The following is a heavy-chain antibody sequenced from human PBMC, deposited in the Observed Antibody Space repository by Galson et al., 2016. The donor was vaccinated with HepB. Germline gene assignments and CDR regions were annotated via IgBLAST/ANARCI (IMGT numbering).Heavy chain of an antibody. CDR2: IQQDGSER. V-gene: IGHV3-7*03. D-gene: IGHD1-1*01. CDR3: VRASGWISDY. CDR1: GFTFGNYA. Sequence: SLRLSCAVSGFTFGNYAMTWVRQAPGKGPEWVANIQQDGSERNYLDSVKGRFTISRDSAEQSLHLQMNSLRADDTAVYYRVRASGWISDYWGQGTLVSVSS. J-gene: IGHJ4*02.